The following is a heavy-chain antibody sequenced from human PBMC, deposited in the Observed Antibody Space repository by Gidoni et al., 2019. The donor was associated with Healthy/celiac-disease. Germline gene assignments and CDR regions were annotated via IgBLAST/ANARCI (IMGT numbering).Heavy chain of an antibody. J-gene: IGHJ4*02. CDR1: GYSFTSYW. V-gene: IGHV5-51*01. CDR2: IYPGDSDT. D-gene: IGHD3-22*01. Sequence: EVQLVQSGAEVKTHGESLKISCKGSGYSFTSYWIGWVRQMPGKGLEWMGIIYPGDSDTRDSPSFQGQVTISADKSISTAYLQWSSLKASDTAMYYCARRYYDSSGYFDYWGQGTLVTVSS. CDR3: ARRYYDSSGYFDY.